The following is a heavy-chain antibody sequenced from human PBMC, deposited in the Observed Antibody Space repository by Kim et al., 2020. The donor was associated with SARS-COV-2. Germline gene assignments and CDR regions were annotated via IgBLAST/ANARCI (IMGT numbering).Heavy chain of an antibody. D-gene: IGHD3-16*01. Sequence: GGSLRLSCAASGFTFSSYAMSWVRQAPGKGLEWVSGISGSGGSTYYAYSVKGRFTISRDNSKNTLYLQMNSLRADDTAAYYCADLGITHYSYYYGMDVWGQGTTVTVSS. CDR2: ISGSGGST. CDR3: ADLGITHYSYYYGMDV. CDR1: GFTFSSYA. V-gene: IGHV3-23*01. J-gene: IGHJ6*02.